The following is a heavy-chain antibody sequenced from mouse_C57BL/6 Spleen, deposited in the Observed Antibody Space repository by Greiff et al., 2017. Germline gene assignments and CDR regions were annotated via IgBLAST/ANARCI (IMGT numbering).Heavy chain of an antibody. J-gene: IGHJ1*03. V-gene: IGHV2-4*01. CDR3: AKNPQLGLDWYFDV. CDR1: GFSLTSYG. Sequence: VQLQQSGPGLVQPSQSLSITCTVSGFSLTSYGVHWVRQPPGKGLEWLGVIWSGGSTDYNAAFISRLSISKDNSKSQVFFKMNSLQADDIAIYYCAKNPQLGLDWYFDVWGTGTTVTVSS. D-gene: IGHD4-1*02. CDR2: IWSGGST.